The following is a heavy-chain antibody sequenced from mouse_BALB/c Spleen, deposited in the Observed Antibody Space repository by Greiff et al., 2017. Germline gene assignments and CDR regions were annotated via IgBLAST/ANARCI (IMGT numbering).Heavy chain of an antibody. V-gene: IGHV5-12-1*01. CDR2: ISSGGGST. CDR3: ARQGYDYDGFAY. CDR1: GFAFSSYD. D-gene: IGHD2-4*01. Sequence: DVQLVESGGGLVKPGGSLKLSCAASGFAFSSYDMSWVRQTPEKRLEWVAYISSGGGSTYYPDTVKGRFTISRDNAKNTLYLQMSSLKSEDTAMYYCARQGYDYDGFAYWGQGTLVTVSA. J-gene: IGHJ3*01.